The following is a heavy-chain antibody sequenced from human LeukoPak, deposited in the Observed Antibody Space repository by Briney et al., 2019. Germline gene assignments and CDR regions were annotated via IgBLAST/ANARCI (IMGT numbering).Heavy chain of an antibody. CDR2: ISSSSSYI. J-gene: IGHJ3*02. Sequence: GGSLRLSCAASGFTFSSYSMNWVRQAPGKGLEWVSSISSSSSYIYYADSVKGRFTISRDNAKNTLYLQMNSLRAEDTAVYYCARRGAVTNAFDIWGQGTMVTVSS. V-gene: IGHV3-21*01. D-gene: IGHD4-17*01. CDR3: ARRGAVTNAFDI. CDR1: GFTFSSYS.